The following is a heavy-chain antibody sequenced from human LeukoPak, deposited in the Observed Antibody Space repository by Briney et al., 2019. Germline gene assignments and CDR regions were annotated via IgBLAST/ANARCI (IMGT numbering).Heavy chain of an antibody. Sequence: GGSLRLSCAASGFTFKLYWMHWVRQAPGKGPVWVSRINDDGSSTSYADSVKGRFTISRDDAKNTLYLQMNSLRAEDTAVYYCVRGVASTWSWGQGTLVTVSS. CDR2: INDDGSST. D-gene: IGHD2-15*01. CDR3: VRGVASTWS. CDR1: GFTFKLYW. V-gene: IGHV3-74*01. J-gene: IGHJ5*02.